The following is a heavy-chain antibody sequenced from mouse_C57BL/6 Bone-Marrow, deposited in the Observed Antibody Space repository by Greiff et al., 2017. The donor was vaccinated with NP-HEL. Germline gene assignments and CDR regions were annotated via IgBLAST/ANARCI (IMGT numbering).Heavy chain of an antibody. CDR1: GYTFTSYW. CDR3: TRSNWDGWEYYFDY. J-gene: IGHJ2*01. Sequence: VQLQQSGTVLARPGASVKMSCKTSGYTFTSYWMHWVKQRPGQGLEWIGAIYPGNSDTSYNQKFKGKAKLTAVTSASTAYMELSSLTNEDSAVYYGTRSNWDGWEYYFDYWGQGTTLTVSS. CDR2: IYPGNSDT. D-gene: IGHD4-1*02. V-gene: IGHV1-5*01.